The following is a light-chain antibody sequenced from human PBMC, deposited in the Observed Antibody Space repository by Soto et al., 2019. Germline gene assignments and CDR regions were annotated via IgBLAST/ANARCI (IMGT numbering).Light chain of an antibody. CDR2: DAN. Sequence: QSALTQPRSVSGSPGQSVTISCTGTSSDVGGYNFVSWYQHHPGKAPNLLIYDANKRPSGVPDRFSGSKSDNTASLTISGLQAEDEADYFCCSYAGGYTFVFGTGTKVTVL. CDR1: SSDVGGYNF. CDR3: CSYAGGYTFV. J-gene: IGLJ1*01. V-gene: IGLV2-11*01.